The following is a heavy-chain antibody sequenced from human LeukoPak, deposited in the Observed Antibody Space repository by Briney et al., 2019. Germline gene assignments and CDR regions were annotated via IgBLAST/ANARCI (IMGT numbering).Heavy chain of an antibody. J-gene: IGHJ4*02. CDR2: ISASAGTT. Sequence: PAGSLRLSCAASKFTFSSYAMTWVRQTPGKGLEWVSAISASAGTTYYADSVKGRFTISRDNSKNTLYLQMNSLRVDDTALYYCAKGGSSWSYYFDYWGQGTLVTVSS. CDR1: KFTFSSYA. V-gene: IGHV3-23*01. D-gene: IGHD6-13*01. CDR3: AKGGSSWSYYFDY.